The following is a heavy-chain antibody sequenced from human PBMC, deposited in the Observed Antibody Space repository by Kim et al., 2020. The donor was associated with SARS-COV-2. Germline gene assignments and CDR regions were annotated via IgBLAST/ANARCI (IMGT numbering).Heavy chain of an antibody. V-gene: IGHV3-43*01. CDR1: GFSFDDYT. Sequence: GGSLRLSCAASGFSFDDYTMHWVRQVPGKGLEWVALISWDSDDIYYRDSVKGRFTISRDNRENSLHLQMNSLKSEDTGLYHCAKAGGYSGYGSGMDAWGQGTTVIVSS. J-gene: IGHJ6*02. CDR2: ISWDSDDI. CDR3: AKAGGYSGYGSGMDA. D-gene: IGHD5-12*01.